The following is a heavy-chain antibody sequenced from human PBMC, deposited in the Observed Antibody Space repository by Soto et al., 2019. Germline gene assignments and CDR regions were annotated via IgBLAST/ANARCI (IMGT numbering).Heavy chain of an antibody. CDR2: TIPLFDKT. CDR1: GGTSSNFT. Sequence: QVQLVQSGAEVKKPGSSVKVSCKASGGTSSNFTINWVRQAPGEGLEWMGGTIPLFDKTHYAQKFEGRVTITADESTNTAHMELSSLRSDDTAVNYCARPRAPYYAMVVSGHGTTVTVSS. V-gene: IGHV1-69*12. J-gene: IGHJ6*02. CDR3: ARPRAPYYAMVV.